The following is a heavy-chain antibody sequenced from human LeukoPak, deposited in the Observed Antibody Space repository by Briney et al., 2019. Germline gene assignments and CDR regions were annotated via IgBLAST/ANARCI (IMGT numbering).Heavy chain of an antibody. CDR1: GGSISGSRYY. CDR2: VNDGGSA. J-gene: IGHJ5*02. CDR3: AREPDA. V-gene: IGHV4-39*07. Sequence: SETLSLTCSVSGGSISGSRYYWGWIRQPPAKGLEWVATVNDGGSALYNLSLRSRTTISVDTSKNQFSLRLTSVTAADTAVYYCAREPDAWGQGTLVTVSS.